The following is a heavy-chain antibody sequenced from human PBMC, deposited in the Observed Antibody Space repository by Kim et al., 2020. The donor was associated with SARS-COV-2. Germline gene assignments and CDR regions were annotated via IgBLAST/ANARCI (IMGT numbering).Heavy chain of an antibody. Sequence: ASVKVSCKASGYTFTSYDINWVRQATGQGLEWMGWMNPNSGNTGYAQKFQGRVTMTRNTSISTAYMELSSLRSEDTAVYYCARGSSSSRYYYGMDVWGQGTTVTVSS. D-gene: IGHD6-6*01. CDR3: ARGSSSSRYYYGMDV. V-gene: IGHV1-8*01. CDR2: MNPNSGNT. J-gene: IGHJ6*02. CDR1: GYTFTSYD.